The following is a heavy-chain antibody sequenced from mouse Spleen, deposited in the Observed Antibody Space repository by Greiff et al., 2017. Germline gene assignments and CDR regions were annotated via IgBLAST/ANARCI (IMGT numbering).Heavy chain of an antibody. D-gene: IGHD2-12*01. J-gene: IGHJ4*01. CDR2: ISYDGSN. V-gene: IGHV3-6*01. Sequence: EVQRVESGPGLVKPSQSLSLTCSVTGYSIPRGYYWNWIRQFPGNKLEWMGYISYDGSNNYNPSLKNRISITRDTSKNQFFLKLNSVTTEDTATYYCASTTGFMDYWGQGTSVTVSS. CDR1: GYSIPRGYY. CDR3: ASTTGFMDY.